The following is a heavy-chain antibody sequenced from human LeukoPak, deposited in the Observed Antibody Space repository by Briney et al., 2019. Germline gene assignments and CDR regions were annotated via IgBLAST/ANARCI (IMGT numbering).Heavy chain of an antibody. D-gene: IGHD6-19*01. CDR3: ASGWAFDH. V-gene: IGHV3-7*01. CDR2: IKQDGSEK. J-gene: IGHJ4*02. CDR1: GFTLSSHW. Sequence: HPGGSLRLSCEASGFTLSSHWMNWVRQAPGKGLEWVANIKQDGSEKYYVESVRGRFTISRDNAKNSLYLQMNSLRAEDTALYYCASGWAFDHWGQGTLVTVSS.